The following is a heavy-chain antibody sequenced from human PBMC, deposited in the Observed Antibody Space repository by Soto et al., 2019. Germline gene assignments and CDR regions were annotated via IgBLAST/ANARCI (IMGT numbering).Heavy chain of an antibody. J-gene: IGHJ6*02. D-gene: IGHD1-20*01. CDR1: GYTFTMYY. CDR3: ARDLLTGTTDYYYYYGMDV. Sequence: ASVKVSCKASGYTFTMYYMHWVLQSPLQWLEWMGIINPSGGSTSYAQKFQGRVTMTRDTSTSTVYMELSSLRSEDTAAYYCARDLLTGTTDYYYYYGMDVWGQGTTVTVSS. CDR2: INPSGGST. V-gene: IGHV1-46*01.